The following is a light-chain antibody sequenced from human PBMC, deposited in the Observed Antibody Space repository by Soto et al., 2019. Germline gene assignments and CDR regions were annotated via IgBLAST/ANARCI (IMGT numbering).Light chain of an antibody. V-gene: IGKV3-20*01. J-gene: IGKJ2*01. CDR3: QQYGTSPGT. CDR2: GAS. Sequence: EIVLTQSPGTLSLSPGERATLSCRASQSVRSTYLAWYQQKPGQAPRLLIYGASSRATGIPDRFSGSGSGTDFTLTITRLEPEDFAVFYGQQYGTSPGTFGQGTKLEIK. CDR1: QSVRSTY.